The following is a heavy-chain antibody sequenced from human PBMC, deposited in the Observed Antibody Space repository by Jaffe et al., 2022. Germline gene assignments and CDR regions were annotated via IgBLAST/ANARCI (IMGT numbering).Heavy chain of an antibody. CDR1: GFTFSTYS. D-gene: IGHD4-4*01. CDR2: ISGFDGKT. J-gene: IGHJ4*02. Sequence: EVQLLESGGGLVQPGGSLRLSCAASGFTFSTYSMGWVRQAPGTGLEWVSVISGFDGKTYYADSVKGRFTISRDNSKNTLYLQMNSLRAEDTAVYYCTKGGRTTDYWGQGTLVTVSS. CDR3: TKGGRTTDY. V-gene: IGHV3-23*01.